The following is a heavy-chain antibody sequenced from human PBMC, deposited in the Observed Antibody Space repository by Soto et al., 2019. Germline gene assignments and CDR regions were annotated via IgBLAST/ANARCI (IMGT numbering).Heavy chain of an antibody. J-gene: IGHJ5*02. D-gene: IGHD6-6*01. CDR3: SRFWDSISLQGFDP. CDR2: INPNSGGT. Sequence: QVQLVQSGAEVKKNGASVKVSCKASGYTFTGYYMHWVRQAHGQGLEWMGWINPNSGGTNYAQKFQGRVTMTRDTSISTAYMELSRLRSDDTAVYDCSRFWDSISLQGFDPWGQGTLVTVSS. V-gene: IGHV1-2*02. CDR1: GYTFTGYY.